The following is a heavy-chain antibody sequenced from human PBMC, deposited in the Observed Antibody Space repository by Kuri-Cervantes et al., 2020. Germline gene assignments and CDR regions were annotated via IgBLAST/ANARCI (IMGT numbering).Heavy chain of an antibody. D-gene: IGHD6-13*01. CDR1: GGSISSYY. J-gene: IGHJ4*02. CDR3: ARPGPHSSSWYNY. Sequence: SETLSLTCTVSGGSISSYYWSWIRQPPGKGLEWIGYIYYSGSTNYNPSLKSRVTISVDTSKNQFSLKLSSVTAADTAVYYCARPGPHSSSWYNYWGQGTLVTVSS. V-gene: IGHV4-59*01. CDR2: IYYSGST.